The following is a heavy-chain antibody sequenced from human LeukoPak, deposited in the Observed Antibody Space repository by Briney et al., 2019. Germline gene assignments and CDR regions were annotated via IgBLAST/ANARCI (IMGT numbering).Heavy chain of an antibody. CDR2: INSDASSS. V-gene: IGHV3-74*01. D-gene: IGHD1-1*01. CDR1: GFTFSSYR. CDR3: ARGGWVHSRRGY. Sequence: PGGSLRLSCAASGFTFSSYRMHWVRQAPGKGLVWVSLINSDASSSTYADSVKGRFTISRDNAKNTLYLQMSSLRADDTAVYYCARGGWVHSRRGYWGRGTLVTVSS. J-gene: IGHJ4*02.